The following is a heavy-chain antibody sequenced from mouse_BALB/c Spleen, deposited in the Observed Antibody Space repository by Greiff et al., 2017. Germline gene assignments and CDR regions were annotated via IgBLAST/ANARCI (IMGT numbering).Heavy chain of an antibody. CDR3: ARIYYDLFAY. V-gene: IGHV14-3*02. D-gene: IGHD2-4*01. Sequence: EVKLVESGAELVKPGASVKLSCTASGFNIKVTYMHWVKQRPEQGLEWIGRIDPANGNTKYDPKFQGKATITADTSSNTAYLQLSSLTSEDTAVYYCARIYYDLFAYWGQGTLVTVSA. CDR2: IDPANGNT. CDR1: GFNIKVTY. J-gene: IGHJ3*01.